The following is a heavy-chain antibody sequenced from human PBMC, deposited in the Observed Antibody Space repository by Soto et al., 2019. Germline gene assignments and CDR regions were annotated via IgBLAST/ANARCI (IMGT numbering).Heavy chain of an antibody. CDR3: ARVVPGAEAWFGP. J-gene: IGHJ5*02. D-gene: IGHD2-2*01. CDR2: ISLYSDGT. V-gene: IGHV1-18*01. Sequence: ANVSCRTSVYTFSNYGITWLRQAPGQPLEWLGWISLYSDGTNYAQKFQGRVSMTTDTSTTTAYMELRSLRSDDTAVYYCARVVPGAEAWFGPWGQGTLVTVSS. CDR1: VYTFSNYG.